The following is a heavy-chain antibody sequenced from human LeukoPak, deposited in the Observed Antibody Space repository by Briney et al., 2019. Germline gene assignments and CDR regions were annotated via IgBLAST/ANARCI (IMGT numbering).Heavy chain of an antibody. CDR3: AREDDFWSGKFDY. J-gene: IGHJ4*02. D-gene: IGHD3-3*01. CDR2: ISGSGART. CDR1: GFTFNNYA. Sequence: GASLRLSCAASGFTFNNYAMSWVRQAPGKGLEWVSGISGSGARTYYADSVKGRFTISRDNSKNTLYLQMNSLRAEDTAVYYCAREDDFWSGKFDYWGQGTLVNAS. V-gene: IGHV3-23*01.